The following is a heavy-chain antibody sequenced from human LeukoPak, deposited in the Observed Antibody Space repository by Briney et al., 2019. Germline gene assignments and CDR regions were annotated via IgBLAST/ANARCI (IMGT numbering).Heavy chain of an antibody. CDR2: IDPSDSYT. J-gene: IGHJ5*02. D-gene: IGHD1-14*01. CDR3: ARQRADNLDP. V-gene: IGHV5-10-1*01. Sequence: GESLQISCKDSGYSFPSYWISWERQMPGKGLEWMGRIDPSDSYTNYSPSFQGHVTISADKSISTAYLQWSSLKASDTAMYYCARQRADNLDPWGQGTLVTVSS. CDR1: GYSFPSYW.